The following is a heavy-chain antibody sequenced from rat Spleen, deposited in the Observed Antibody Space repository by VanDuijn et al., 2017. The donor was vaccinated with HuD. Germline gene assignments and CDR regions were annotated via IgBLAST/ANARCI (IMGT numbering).Heavy chain of an antibody. CDR3: ARGHSMGMDYFDY. Sequence: EVQLVESGGGLVQPGRSLTLSCAASGFTFSDYDMAWVRQAPTKGLEWVASISPSGGTTYYRDSVKGRFTISRDNAKTTLYLQMNSLRSEDTATYYCARGHSMGMDYFDYWGQGVMVTVSS. D-gene: IGHD1-7*01. V-gene: IGHV5-25*01. CDR1: GFTFSDYD. J-gene: IGHJ2*01. CDR2: ISPSGGTT.